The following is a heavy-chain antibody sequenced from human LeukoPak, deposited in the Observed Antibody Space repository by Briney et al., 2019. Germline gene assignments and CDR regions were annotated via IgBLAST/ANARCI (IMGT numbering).Heavy chain of an antibody. CDR2: IYYSGST. V-gene: IGHV4-59*01. CDR1: GASISNNQ. Sequence: KPSETLSLTCTVSGASISNNQWSWIRQPPGKGLEWIGCIYYSGSTNYNPSLKSRVTISVDTSKNQFSLKLTSVSAADTAVYYCARDPDYWGQGTLVAVSS. CDR3: ARDPDY. J-gene: IGHJ4*02.